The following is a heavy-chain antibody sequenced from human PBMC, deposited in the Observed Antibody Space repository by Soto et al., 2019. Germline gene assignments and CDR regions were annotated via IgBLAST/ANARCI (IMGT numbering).Heavy chain of an antibody. CDR1: GGTFSSYA. J-gene: IGHJ6*02. Sequence: QVQLVQSGAEVKKPGSSVKVSCKASGGTFSSYAISWVRQAPGQGLEWMGGIIPIFGTANYAQKVQGRVTITADESTSTAYMELSSLRAEDTAVYYCARVIAARPDYYYYGMDVWGQGTTVTVSS. V-gene: IGHV1-69*01. D-gene: IGHD6-6*01. CDR2: IIPIFGTA. CDR3: ARVIAARPDYYYYGMDV.